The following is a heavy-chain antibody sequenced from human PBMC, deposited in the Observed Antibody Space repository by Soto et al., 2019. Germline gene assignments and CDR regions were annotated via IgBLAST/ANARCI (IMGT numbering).Heavy chain of an antibody. D-gene: IGHD5-12*01. V-gene: IGHV1-3*01. CDR3: ARFEGYEVSFDY. CDR2: INAGNGNT. J-gene: IGHJ4*02. Sequence: QVQLVQSGAEVKKPGASVKVSCKASGYTFTSYAMHWVRQAPGQRLEWMGWINAGNGNTKYSQKFQGRVTITRDTSASTAYMELSSLRSEDTAVYYCARFEGYEVSFDYWGQGTLVTVSS. CDR1: GYTFTSYA.